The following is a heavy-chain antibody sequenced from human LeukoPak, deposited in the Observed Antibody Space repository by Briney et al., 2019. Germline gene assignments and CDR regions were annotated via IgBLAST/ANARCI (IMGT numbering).Heavy chain of an antibody. CDR1: GGSFSGYY. D-gene: IGHD6-25*01. CDR3: ARGAASYYGMDV. CDR2: IYHSGST. J-gene: IGHJ6*02. Sequence: SETLSLTCAVYGGSFSGYYWSWIRQPPGKGLEWIGYIYHSGSTYYNPSLKSRVTISVDRSKNQFSLKLSSVTAADTAVYYCARGAASYYGMDVWGQGTTVTVSS. V-gene: IGHV4-34*01.